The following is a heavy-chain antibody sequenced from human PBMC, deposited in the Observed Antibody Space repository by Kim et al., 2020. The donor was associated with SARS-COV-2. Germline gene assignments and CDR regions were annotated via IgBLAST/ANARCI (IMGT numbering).Heavy chain of an antibody. D-gene: IGHD2-2*01. CDR3: ARGGYCSSTSCYFYYYALDV. CDR1: GFGFETHS. Sequence: GGSLRLSCAASGFGFETHSMNWVRQAPGKGLEWVSSIGGTSNYIYYADSVKGRFTISRDNAKNSLFLQMNSLRAEDTAVYYCARGGYCSSTSCYFYYYALDVWGQGTTVTVSS. V-gene: IGHV3-21*01. J-gene: IGHJ6*02. CDR2: IGGTSNYI.